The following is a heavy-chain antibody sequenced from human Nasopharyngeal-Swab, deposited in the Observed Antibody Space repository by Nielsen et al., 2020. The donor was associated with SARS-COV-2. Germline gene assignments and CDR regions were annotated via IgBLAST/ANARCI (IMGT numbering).Heavy chain of an antibody. CDR2: ITSSSSTR. J-gene: IGHJ3*02. CDR3: ARYPMTYYYDSSGYPDDAFDI. D-gene: IGHD3-22*01. V-gene: IGHV3-48*01. CDR1: GFAFSDYS. Sequence: GESLKISCAAPGFAFSDYSMDWVRQAPGKGLEWVSYITSSSSTRYYADSVKGRFTVSRDNAKNSLYLQMNSLRAEDTAVYYCARYPMTYYYDSSGYPDDAFDIWGQGTMVTVSS.